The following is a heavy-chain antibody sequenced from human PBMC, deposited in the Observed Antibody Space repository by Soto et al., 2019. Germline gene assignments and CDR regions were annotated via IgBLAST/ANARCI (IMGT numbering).Heavy chain of an antibody. CDR3: NTDQWVAIFGVVISYYFDY. J-gene: IGHJ4*02. Sequence: PGGSLRLSCAASGFTFSNAWMSWVRQAPGKGLEWVGRIKSKTDGGTTDYAAPVKGRFTISRDDSKNTLYLQMNSLKTEDTAVYYCNTDQWVAIFGVVISYYFDYWGQGTLVTVSS. CDR1: GFTFSNAW. V-gene: IGHV3-15*01. CDR2: IKSKTDGGTT. D-gene: IGHD3-3*01.